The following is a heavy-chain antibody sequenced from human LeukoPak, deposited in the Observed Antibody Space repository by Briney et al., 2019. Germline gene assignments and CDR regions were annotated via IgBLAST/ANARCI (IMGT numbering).Heavy chain of an antibody. Sequence: SVKVSCEASGGTFSSYAISWVRQAPGQGLEWMGGIIPIFGTANYAQKFQGRVTITADESTSTAYMELSSLRSEDTAVYYCARDLRGASAFDYWGQGTLVTVSS. CDR1: GGTFSSYA. V-gene: IGHV1-69*13. J-gene: IGHJ4*02. D-gene: IGHD1-26*01. CDR2: IIPIFGTA. CDR3: ARDLRGASAFDY.